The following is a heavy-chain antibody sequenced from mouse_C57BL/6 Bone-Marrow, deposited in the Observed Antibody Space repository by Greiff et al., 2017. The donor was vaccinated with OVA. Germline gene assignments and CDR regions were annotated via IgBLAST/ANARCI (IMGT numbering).Heavy chain of an antibody. Sequence: QVHVKQSGAELVRPGASVTLSCKASGYTFTDYEMHWVKQTPVHGLEWIGAIDPETGGTAYNQKFKGKAILTADKSSSTAYMELRSLTSEDSAVYYCTRGWTGGAMDYWGQGTSVTVSS. J-gene: IGHJ4*01. CDR2: IDPETGGT. CDR1: GYTFTDYE. D-gene: IGHD1-1*02. V-gene: IGHV1-15*01. CDR3: TRGWTGGAMDY.